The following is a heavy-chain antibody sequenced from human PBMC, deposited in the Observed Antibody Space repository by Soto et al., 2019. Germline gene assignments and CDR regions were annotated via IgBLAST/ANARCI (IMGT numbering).Heavy chain of an antibody. CDR3: AGRTNSGYDLAYYYYGMDV. CDR1: GGTFSSYA. D-gene: IGHD5-12*01. V-gene: IGHV1-69*01. J-gene: IGHJ6*02. Sequence: QVQLVQSGAEVKKPGSSVKVSCKASGGTFSSYAISWVRQAPGQGLEWMGGIIPIFGTANYAQKFQGRVTITADESTGTAYMELSSLRSEDTAVYYCAGRTNSGYDLAYYYYGMDVWGQGTTVTVSS. CDR2: IIPIFGTA.